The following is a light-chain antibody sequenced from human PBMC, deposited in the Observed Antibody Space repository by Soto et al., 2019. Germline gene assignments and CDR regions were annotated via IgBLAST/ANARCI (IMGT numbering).Light chain of an antibody. J-gene: IGLJ1*01. V-gene: IGLV2-8*01. CDR1: SSDVGGYKY. Sequence: QSVLTQPPSASGSPGQSVTISCTGTSSDVGGYKYVSWYQQHPGKVPKLMIYEVTKRPSGVPDRFSGSKSGNAASLTVSGLQAEDEADYYCSSYAGSNNLYVFGTGTKVTVL. CDR2: EVT. CDR3: SSYAGSNNLYV.